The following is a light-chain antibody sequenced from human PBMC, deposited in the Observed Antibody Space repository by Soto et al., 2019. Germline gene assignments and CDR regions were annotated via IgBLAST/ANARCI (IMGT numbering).Light chain of an antibody. CDR3: TSYTSENRGYV. Sequence: QSVLTQPASVSGSPGQSITISGTGTSSDVGAYTSVSWYQQHPGKAPKLMIYEVSNRPSGVSNRFSGSKSANTTSLTISGLQAEDEAHYYFTSYTSENRGYVFGTGTKV. CDR2: EVS. CDR1: SSDVGAYTS. V-gene: IGLV2-14*01. J-gene: IGLJ1*01.